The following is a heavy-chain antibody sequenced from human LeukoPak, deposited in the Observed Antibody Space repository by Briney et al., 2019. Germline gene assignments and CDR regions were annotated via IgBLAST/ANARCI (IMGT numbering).Heavy chain of an antibody. CDR3: AREKSGSYDY. CDR2: IYHSGST. J-gene: IGHJ4*02. D-gene: IGHD1-26*01. CDR1: DYSISSGYY. Sequence: SETLSLTCTVSDYSISSGYYWGWIRQPPGKGLEWIGSIYHSGSTYYNPSLKSRVTISVDTSKNQFSLKLSSVTAADTAVYYCAREKSGSYDYWGQGTLVTVSS. V-gene: IGHV4-38-2*02.